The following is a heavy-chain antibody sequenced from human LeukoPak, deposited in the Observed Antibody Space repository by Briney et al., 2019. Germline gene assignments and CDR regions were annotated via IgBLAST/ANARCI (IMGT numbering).Heavy chain of an antibody. CDR2: VSTSSHYF. D-gene: IGHD4-17*01. J-gene: IGHJ5*01. CDR3: VRETTWTLDS. CDR1: GFTLSNYN. Sequence: KPGGSLRLSCGASGFTLSNYNMNWVRQAPGKGLEWVSSVSTSSHYFYYADSVKGRFTISRDNAKNSLYLQMNSLRAEDTAVYYCVRETTWTLDSWGQGTLVTVSS. V-gene: IGHV3-21*01.